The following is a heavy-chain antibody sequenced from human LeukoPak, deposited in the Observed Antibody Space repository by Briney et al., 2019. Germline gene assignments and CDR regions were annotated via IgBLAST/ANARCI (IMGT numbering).Heavy chain of an antibody. CDR3: ARDPPDQRSWYARQDYMDV. CDR2: INPNSGGT. D-gene: IGHD6-13*01. J-gene: IGHJ6*03. V-gene: IGHV1-2*02. Sequence: ASVKVSCKASGYTFTGYYMHWVRQAPGQGLEWMGWINPNSGGTNYAQKFQGRVAMTRDTSISTAYMELSRLRSDDTAVYYCARDPPDQRSWYARQDYMDVWGKGTTVTVSS. CDR1: GYTFTGYY.